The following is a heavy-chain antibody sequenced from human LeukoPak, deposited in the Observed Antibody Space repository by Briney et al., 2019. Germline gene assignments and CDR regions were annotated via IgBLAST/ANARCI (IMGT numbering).Heavy chain of an antibody. D-gene: IGHD6-13*01. CDR3: TRSSSSWYLRFDP. CDR2: IRSKAYGGTT. CDR1: GFTFGDYA. J-gene: IGHJ5*02. Sequence: PGGSLRLSCTASGFTFGDYAMSWFRQAPGKGLEWVGFIRSKAYGGTTEYAASVNGRFTISRDDSKSIAYQQINSLKTEDTAVYYCTRSSSSWYLRFDPWGQGTLVTVSS. V-gene: IGHV3-49*03.